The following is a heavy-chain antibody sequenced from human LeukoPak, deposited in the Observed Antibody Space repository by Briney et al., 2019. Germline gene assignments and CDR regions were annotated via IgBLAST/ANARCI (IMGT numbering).Heavy chain of an antibody. J-gene: IGHJ4*03. V-gene: IGHV3-53*01. CDR1: GFTFSDYY. D-gene: IGHD3-16*01. CDR3: ARGGSYLDY. Sequence: GGSLILSCAASGFTFSDYYMSWIRQAPGKGLEWVSVIYSGGSTYYADSVKGRFTISRDNSKNTLYLQMNSLRAEDTAVYYCARGGSYLDYWGQGTLVTVSS. CDR2: IYSGGST.